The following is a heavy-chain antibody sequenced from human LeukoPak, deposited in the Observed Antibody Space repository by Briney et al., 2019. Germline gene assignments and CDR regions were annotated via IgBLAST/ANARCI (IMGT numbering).Heavy chain of an antibody. Sequence: PSETLSLTCAVSGYSISSGYYWGWIRQPPGKGLEWIGSIYHSGSTYYNPSLKSRVTISVDTSKNQFSLKLSSVTAADTAVYYCARHTLDTVVVPDGAFDIWGQGTMVTVSS. CDR3: ARHTLDTVVVPDGAFDI. J-gene: IGHJ3*02. CDR2: IYHSGST. D-gene: IGHD2-2*01. V-gene: IGHV4-38-2*01. CDR1: GYSISSGYY.